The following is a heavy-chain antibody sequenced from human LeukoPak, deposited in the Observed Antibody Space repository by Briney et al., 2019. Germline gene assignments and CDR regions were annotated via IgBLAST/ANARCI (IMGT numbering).Heavy chain of an antibody. D-gene: IGHD1-26*01. Sequence: GGTLRLSCAASGFTFNNYAMTWVRQAPGKGLEWVSSISASGVMTYYADSVKGRFTVSRDNSKNSLYLQMSSLTAADTAVYYCAKDRSIGTYYTFDHWGQGTLVTVSS. CDR2: ISASGVMT. CDR1: GFTFNNYA. J-gene: IGHJ4*02. CDR3: AKDRSIGTYYTFDH. V-gene: IGHV3-23*01.